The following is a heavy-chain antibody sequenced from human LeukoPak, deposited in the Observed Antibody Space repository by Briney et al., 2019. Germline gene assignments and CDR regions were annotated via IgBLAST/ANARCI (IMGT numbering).Heavy chain of an antibody. D-gene: IGHD6-19*01. CDR1: GFTFSSYA. CDR3: ARAAGIAVAGKPYYFDY. Sequence: GGSLRLSCAASGFTFSSYAMSWVRQAPGKGLEWVSAISGSGGSTYYADSVKGRFTISRDNSKNTLYLQMNSLRAEDTAVYYCARAAGIAVAGKPYYFDYWGQGTLVTVSS. V-gene: IGHV3-23*01. J-gene: IGHJ4*02. CDR2: ISGSGGST.